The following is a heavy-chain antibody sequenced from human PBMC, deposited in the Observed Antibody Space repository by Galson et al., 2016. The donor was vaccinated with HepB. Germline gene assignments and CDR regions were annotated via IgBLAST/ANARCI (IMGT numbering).Heavy chain of an antibody. CDR2: IREDSFEK. CDR3: ARGIMAAHWGMDV. J-gene: IGHJ6*02. Sequence: RGLEWMANIREDSFEKYYMESVKGRFTISRDNAKSSLFLQMNYLTAEDTGVYYCARGIMAAHWGMDVWGQGTTVIVSS. V-gene: IGHV3-7*03. D-gene: IGHD3-16*01.